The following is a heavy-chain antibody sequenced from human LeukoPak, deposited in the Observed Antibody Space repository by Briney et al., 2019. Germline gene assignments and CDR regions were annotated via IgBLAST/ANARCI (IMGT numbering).Heavy chain of an antibody. Sequence: PGGSLRLSCAASGFTFSSYGMRWVRQAPGKGLEWVAVISYDGSNKYYADSVKGRFTISRDNSKNTLYLQMNSLRAEDTAVYYCASLWFGELLSPLDAFDIWGQGTMVTVSS. D-gene: IGHD3-10*01. CDR3: ASLWFGELLSPLDAFDI. CDR1: GFTFSSYG. CDR2: ISYDGSNK. J-gene: IGHJ3*02. V-gene: IGHV3-30*03.